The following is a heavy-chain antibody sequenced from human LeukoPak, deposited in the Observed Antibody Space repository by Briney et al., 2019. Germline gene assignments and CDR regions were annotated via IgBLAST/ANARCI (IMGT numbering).Heavy chain of an antibody. CDR1: GFTFGATW. V-gene: IGHV3-7*01. J-gene: IGHJ4*02. Sequence: PGGSLRLSCAASGFTFGATWMSWVRQAPGKGLEWVANINDGGSATWYVDSMKGRFTVSRDNAKNSLYLQMNGLRAEDTAVYYCARGSGSFLDYWGQGTLVTVSS. D-gene: IGHD1-26*01. CDR3: ARGSGSFLDY. CDR2: INDGGSAT.